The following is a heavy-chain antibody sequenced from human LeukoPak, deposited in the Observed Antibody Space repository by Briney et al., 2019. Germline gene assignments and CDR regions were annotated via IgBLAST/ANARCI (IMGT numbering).Heavy chain of an antibody. CDR3: AREDDYGDYRLFDY. J-gene: IGHJ4*02. CDR2: IYYSGST. Sequence: TLSVTCTVSGGSISSGGYYWSWIRQHPGEGLEWIGYIYYSGSTYYNPSLKSRVTISVDTSKNQFSLNLSSVTAADTAVYYCAREDDYGDYRLFDYWGQGTLVTVSS. CDR1: GGSISSGGYY. V-gene: IGHV4-31*03. D-gene: IGHD4-17*01.